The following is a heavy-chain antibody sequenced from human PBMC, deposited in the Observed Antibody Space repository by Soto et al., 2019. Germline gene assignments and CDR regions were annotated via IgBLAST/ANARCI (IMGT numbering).Heavy chain of an antibody. CDR1: GFTFSSYA. CDR2: ISGSGGST. CDR3: AKDPRGYQLPPGAFQH. D-gene: IGHD2-2*01. J-gene: IGHJ1*01. Sequence: EVQLLASGGGLVQPGGSLRLSCAASGFTFSSYAMSWVRQAPGKGLEWVSAISGSGGSTYYADSVKGRFTISRDNSKNTLYLQMNSLRAEDTAVYYCAKDPRGYQLPPGAFQHWGQGTLVTVSS. V-gene: IGHV3-23*01.